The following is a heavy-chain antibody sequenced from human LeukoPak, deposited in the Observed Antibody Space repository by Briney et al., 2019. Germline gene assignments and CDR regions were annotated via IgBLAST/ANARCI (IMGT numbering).Heavy chain of an antibody. V-gene: IGHV3-21*01. J-gene: IGHJ4*02. CDR3: ARERGDYEDGYYFDY. Sequence: GGSLRLSCAASGFTFSSYSMTWVRQAPGKGLEWVSSISSSSGYIYYADSLKGRFTISRDNAKNSLYLQMNSLRAEDTAVYYCARERGDYEDGYYFDYWGQGTLVTVSS. CDR1: GFTFSSYS. D-gene: IGHD4-17*01. CDR2: ISSSSGYI.